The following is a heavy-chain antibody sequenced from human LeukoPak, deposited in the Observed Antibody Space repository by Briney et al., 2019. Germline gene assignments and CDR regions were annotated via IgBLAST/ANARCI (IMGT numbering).Heavy chain of an antibody. J-gene: IGHJ4*02. CDR3: ARGRDYYDSSYYFDY. CDR2: IIPIFGTA. V-gene: IGHV1-69*13. Sequence: SVKVSCKASGGTFSSYAISWVRQAPGQGLEWMGGIIPIFGTANYAQKFQGRVTITADESTSTAYMELSSLRSEDTAVYYCARGRDYYDSSYYFDYWGQGTLITVSS. D-gene: IGHD3-22*01. CDR1: GGTFSSYA.